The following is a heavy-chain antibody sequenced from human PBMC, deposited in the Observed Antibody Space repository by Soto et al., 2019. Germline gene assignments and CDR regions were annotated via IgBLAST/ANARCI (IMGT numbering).Heavy chain of an antibody. D-gene: IGHD3-16*01. CDR1: GFIFSNYG. J-gene: IGHJ4*02. CDR3: AKDSSNHYVEFHY. CDR2: VSYDGSQK. Sequence: QVQLVESGGGVVQPGRSLRLSCAASGFIFSNYGMHWVRQAPGKGQEWVAVVSYDGSQKYYGDSVKGRFTISSDNSQNTVFLQMDNLRSEDTAVYYCAKDSSNHYVEFHYWGQGALVTVSA. V-gene: IGHV3-30*18.